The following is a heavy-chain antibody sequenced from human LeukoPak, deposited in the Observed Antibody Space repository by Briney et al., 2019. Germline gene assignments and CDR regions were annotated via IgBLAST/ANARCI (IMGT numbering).Heavy chain of an antibody. V-gene: IGHV4-39*01. D-gene: IGHD3-10*01. J-gene: IGHJ4*02. CDR3: ARYVVSGSGRFYFDY. CDR2: INYGGTT. Sequence: PSETLSLTCTVSGGSISSSSYYCGWIRQPPGRELEWIASINYGGTTYYNPSLKSRVTISVDTSKNQFSLRLSSVTAADTAVYLCARYVVSGSGRFYFDYWGQGSLVTVSS. CDR1: GGSISSSSYY.